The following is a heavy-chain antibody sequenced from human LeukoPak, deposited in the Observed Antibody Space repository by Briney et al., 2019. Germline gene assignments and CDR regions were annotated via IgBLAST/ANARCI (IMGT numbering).Heavy chain of an antibody. CDR1: GFTFNTYS. CDR2: ISGLSTYI. V-gene: IGHV3-21*04. D-gene: IGHD3/OR15-3a*01. CDR3: ARSAGTGGPYYFDY. J-gene: IGHJ4*02. Sequence: WGSLRLSSAASGFTFNTYSMNWVRQAPGKGLEWVSSISGLSTYIYYPDSMKGRFTISRDNAKNYLFLQVSSLRAEDTAVYLCARSAGTGGPYYFDYWGQGSLVTVSS.